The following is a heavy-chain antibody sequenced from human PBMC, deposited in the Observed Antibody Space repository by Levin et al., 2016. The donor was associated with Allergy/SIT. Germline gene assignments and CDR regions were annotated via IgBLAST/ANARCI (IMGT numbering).Heavy chain of an antibody. D-gene: IGHD2-2*01. Sequence: GESLKISCVASGFTFSNHAVSWVRQAPGKGLEWVSFISGSGASTDYADSVKGRFTISRDNSKNTLYLQMNSLRAEDTAVYYCAKGIRCSSASARCINNWFDPWGQGTLVTVSS. CDR1: GFTFSNHA. CDR3: AKGIRCSSASARCINNWFDP. V-gene: IGHV3-23*01. J-gene: IGHJ5*02. CDR2: ISGSGAST.